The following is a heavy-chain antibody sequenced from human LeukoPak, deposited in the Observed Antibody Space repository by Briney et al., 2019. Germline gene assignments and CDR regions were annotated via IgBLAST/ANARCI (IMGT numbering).Heavy chain of an antibody. CDR2: IYYSGST. CDR3: ASHKIFGVVHDAFDI. J-gene: IGHJ3*02. V-gene: IGHV4-30-4*01. Sequence: SQTLSLNCTVSGGSISSGDYYWSWIRQPPGTGLEWIGYIYYSGSTYYNPPLKSRVTISVDTSKNQFSLKLSSVTAADTAVYYCASHKIFGVVHDAFDIWGQGTMVTVSS. CDR1: GGSISSGDYY. D-gene: IGHD3-3*01.